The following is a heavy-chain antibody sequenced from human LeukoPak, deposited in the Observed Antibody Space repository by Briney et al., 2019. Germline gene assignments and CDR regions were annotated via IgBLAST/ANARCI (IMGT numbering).Heavy chain of an antibody. J-gene: IGHJ5*02. CDR2: IRQDGSEK. CDR3: ARAMVYQRNNWFDP. CDR1: GFTFSSYW. V-gene: IGHV3-7*03. D-gene: IGHD2-2*01. Sequence: PGGSLRLSCAASGFTFSSYWMSWVRQAPGKGLAWVANIRQDGSEKYYVDSVKGRFTISRDNAKNSLYLQMNSLRAEDTAVYYCARAMVYQRNNWFDPWGQGTLVTVSS.